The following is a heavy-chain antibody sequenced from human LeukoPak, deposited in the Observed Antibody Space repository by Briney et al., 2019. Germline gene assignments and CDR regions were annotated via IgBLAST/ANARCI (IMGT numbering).Heavy chain of an antibody. CDR2: INSDGTST. CDR1: GFTFSSYW. J-gene: IGHJ4*02. D-gene: IGHD2-15*01. Sequence: PGGSLRLSCAASGFTFSSYWMHWVRQAPGKGLVWVSRINSDGTSTSYADSVKGRFTISRDSAENTLYLQMNSLRAEDTAVYYCARVAIGGGRSFDYWGQGTLVTVSS. CDR3: ARVAIGGGRSFDY. V-gene: IGHV3-74*01.